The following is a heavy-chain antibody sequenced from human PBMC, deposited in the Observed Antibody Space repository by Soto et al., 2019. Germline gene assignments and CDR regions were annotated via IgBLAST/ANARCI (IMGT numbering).Heavy chain of an antibody. D-gene: IGHD3-3*01. V-gene: IGHV2-5*02. CDR2: IYWDDDN. CDR3: AHRVLRTVFGLVTTTAIYFDF. CDR1: GFSLTTSGVG. Sequence: QITLNESGPTQVKPRQTLTLTCTFSGFSLTTSGVGVGWIRQSPGKAPEWLALIYWDDDNRYSPSLKSRLTITKDPPKTQVVLTMADLDPADTATYYCAHRVLRTVFGLVTTTAIYFDFWGQGTPVAVSS. J-gene: IGHJ4*02.